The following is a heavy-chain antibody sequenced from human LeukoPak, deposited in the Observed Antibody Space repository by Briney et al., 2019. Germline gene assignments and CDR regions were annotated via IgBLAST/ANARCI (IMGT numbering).Heavy chain of an antibody. CDR1: GGSFSGYY. Sequence: PSETLSLTCAVYGGSFSGYYWSWIRQPPGKGLEWIGEINHSGSTNYNPSLKSRVTISRDTPKNQYSLKLSPVTAADTAVYYCTRAGIAAAPSPWGQGTLVTVSS. CDR3: TRAGIAAAPSP. CDR2: INHSGST. J-gene: IGHJ5*02. D-gene: IGHD6-13*01. V-gene: IGHV4-34*01.